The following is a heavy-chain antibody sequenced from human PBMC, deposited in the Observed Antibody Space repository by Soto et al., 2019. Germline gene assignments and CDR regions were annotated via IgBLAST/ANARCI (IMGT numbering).Heavy chain of an antibody. CDR1: GFTFSNYA. V-gene: IGHV3-30*18. Sequence: QVQLVESGGGVVQPGRSLRLSCVASGFTFSNYAMHWVRQAPGKGLEWVALILHDGSNKYYADPVTGRVTISRDNSGNTVHLEMNSLRAEDTAVYHCAKGRMRYYESSGYYSASDYWGQGTLVTVSS. CDR3: AKGRMRYYESSGYYSASDY. CDR2: ILHDGSNK. J-gene: IGHJ4*02. D-gene: IGHD3-22*01.